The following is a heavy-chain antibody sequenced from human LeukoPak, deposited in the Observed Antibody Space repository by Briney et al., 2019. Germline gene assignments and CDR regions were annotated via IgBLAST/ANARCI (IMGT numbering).Heavy chain of an antibody. D-gene: IGHD6-19*01. J-gene: IGHJ5*01. Sequence: GGSLRLSCAASGFTLRGYWMHWVRQAPGKGLVWVSRINSDGYSITYADSVKGRFTISRDNAKNTLYLQMNSLIAEDTAVYFCTRAGYSSGFDSWGQGTLVTVSS. CDR3: TRAGYSSGFDS. V-gene: IGHV3-74*03. CDR1: GFTLRGYW. CDR2: INSDGYSI.